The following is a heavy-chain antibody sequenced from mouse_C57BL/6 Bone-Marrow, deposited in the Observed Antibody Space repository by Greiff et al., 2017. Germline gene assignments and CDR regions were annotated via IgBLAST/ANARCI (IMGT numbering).Heavy chain of an antibody. Sequence: EVKVVESGGDLVKPGGSLKLSCAASGFTFSSYGMSWVRQTPDKRLEWVATISSGGSYTYYPDSVKGRFTISRDNAKNTLYLQMSSLKSEDTAMYYCASDYYGSSYGWYFDVWGTGTTVTVSS. V-gene: IGHV5-6*01. CDR1: GFTFSSYG. D-gene: IGHD1-1*01. CDR3: ASDYYGSSYGWYFDV. CDR2: ISSGGSYT. J-gene: IGHJ1*03.